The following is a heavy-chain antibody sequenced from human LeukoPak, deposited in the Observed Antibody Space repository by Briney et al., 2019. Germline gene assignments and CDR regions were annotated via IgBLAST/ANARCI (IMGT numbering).Heavy chain of an antibody. CDR2: INYSGGST. CDR1: GYTFTSYY. Sequence: GASVKVSCKASGYTFTSYYMHWVRQPPGQGLEWMGIINYSGGSTSYAHKFQGRVTMTSNTYTHTVYKELSSLTADDTAVYYCARCQVLIGWFYTWGQGTLVTVSS. CDR3: ARCQVLIGWFYT. J-gene: IGHJ5*02. V-gene: IGHV1-46*03. D-gene: IGHD4/OR15-4a*01.